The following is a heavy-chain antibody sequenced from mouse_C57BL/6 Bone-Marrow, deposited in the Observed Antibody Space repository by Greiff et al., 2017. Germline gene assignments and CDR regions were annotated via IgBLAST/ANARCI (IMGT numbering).Heavy chain of an antibody. Sequence: EVKLVESGGDLVKPGGSLKLSCAASGFTFSSYGMSWVRQTPDKRLEWVATISSGGSYTYYPDSVKGRFTISRDNAKNTLYLQRSSLKSEDTAMYYCARQGYYAMDYWGQGTSVTVSS. CDR3: ARQGYYAMDY. J-gene: IGHJ4*01. CDR2: ISSGGSYT. V-gene: IGHV5-6*01. CDR1: GFTFSSYG.